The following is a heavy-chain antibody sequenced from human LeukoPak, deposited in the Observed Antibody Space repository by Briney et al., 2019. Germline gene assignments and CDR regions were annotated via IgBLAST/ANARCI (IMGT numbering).Heavy chain of an antibody. CDR1: GFTFGDYA. CDR2: IRSKAYGGTT. J-gene: IGHJ4*02. CDR3: TRAGRYHIVVVPAAYDY. D-gene: IGHD2-2*01. V-gene: IGHV3-49*04. Sequence: GGSLRLSCTASGFTFGDYAMSWVRQAPGKGLEWVGFIRSKAYGGTTEYAASVKGRFTISRDDSKSIAYLQMNSLKTEDTAVYYCTRAGRYHIVVVPAAYDYWGQGTLVTVSS.